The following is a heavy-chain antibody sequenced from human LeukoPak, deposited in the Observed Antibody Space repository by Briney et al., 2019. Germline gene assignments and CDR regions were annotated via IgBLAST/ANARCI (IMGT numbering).Heavy chain of an antibody. D-gene: IGHD1-14*01. J-gene: IGHJ4*02. CDR3: APRVAGVVY. CDR1: GFSLSTSGVG. CDR2: IYWNDDK. V-gene: IGHV2-5*01. Sequence: SGPTLVNPTQTLTLTFTFSGFSLSTSGVGGGWIRQPPGKALEWLALIYWNDDKRYSPSLKSRLTITKDTSKNQVVLTMTNMDPVDTATYYCAPRVAGVVYWGQGTLVTVSS.